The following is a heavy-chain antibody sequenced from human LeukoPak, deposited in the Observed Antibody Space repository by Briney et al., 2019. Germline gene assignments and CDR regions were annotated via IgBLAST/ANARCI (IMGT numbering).Heavy chain of an antibody. V-gene: IGHV1-69*02. J-gene: IGHJ4*02. Sequence: GSSVKVCCKASGGTFSNYTISWVRQAPGQGLEWMGRIIPILGIANYAQKFQGRVTITADKSTSTAYMELSSLRSEDTAVYYCATAPPPVLRFLEWLSTFDYWGQGTLVTVSS. CDR2: IIPILGIA. CDR1: GGTFSNYT. CDR3: ATAPPPVLRFLEWLSTFDY. D-gene: IGHD3-3*01.